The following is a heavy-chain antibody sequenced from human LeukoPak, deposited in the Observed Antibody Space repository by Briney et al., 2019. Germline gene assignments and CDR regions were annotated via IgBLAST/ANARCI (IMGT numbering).Heavy chain of an antibody. J-gene: IGHJ4*02. CDR1: GYTFINHG. CDR3: ARERGSSGSYSPFDY. Sequence: ASVKVSCKASGYTFINHGVTWVRQATGQGLEWMGWMNPNSGNTGYAQKFQGRVTMTRNTSISTAYMELSSLRSEDTAVYYCARERGSSGSYSPFDYWGQGTLVTVSS. CDR2: MNPNSGNT. D-gene: IGHD1-26*01. V-gene: IGHV1-8*01.